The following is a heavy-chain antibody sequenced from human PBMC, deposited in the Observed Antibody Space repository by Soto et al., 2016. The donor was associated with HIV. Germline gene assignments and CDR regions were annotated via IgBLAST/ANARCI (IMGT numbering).Heavy chain of an antibody. V-gene: IGHV3-33*01. CDR3: ARESGGMANKWEFDY. J-gene: IGHJ4*02. D-gene: IGHD1-26*01. Sequence: VQLVESGGGVGQPGRSLRLSCAASGFTFSSYGMHWVRQAPGKGLEWVAVIRYDGSNKYYADSAKGRFTISRDNSKNTLYLQMNSLRADDTAVYYCARESGGMANKWEFDYVGPGNLVTVS. CDR2: IRYDGSNK. CDR1: GFTFSSYG.